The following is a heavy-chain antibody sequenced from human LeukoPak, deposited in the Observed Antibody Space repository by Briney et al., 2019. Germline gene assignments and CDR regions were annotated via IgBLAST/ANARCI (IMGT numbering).Heavy chain of an antibody. J-gene: IGHJ4*02. Sequence: GGSLRLSCAASGFTFDEYAMHWVRQAPGKGLEWVSGISWNSGSIGYADSVRGRFTISRDNAKNSLYLQMNSLRVEDTAVYYCAKDMCSTTSCPEGSPAGWGQGTLVIVSS. CDR2: ISWNSGSI. D-gene: IGHD2-2*01. V-gene: IGHV3-9*01. CDR3: AKDMCSTTSCPEGSPAG. CDR1: GFTFDEYA.